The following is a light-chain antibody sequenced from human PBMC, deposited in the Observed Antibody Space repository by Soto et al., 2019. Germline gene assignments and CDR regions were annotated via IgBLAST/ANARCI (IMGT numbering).Light chain of an antibody. J-gene: IGKJ4*01. CDR2: GAS. CDR3: QQYHTWPST. CDR1: QGVSRK. V-gene: IGKV3-15*01. Sequence: DIRMTQSPATLSVSTGERVTFSCRASQGVSRKLAGYQHKPGQAPRLLISGASTGATGIPARFSGSGYGTELTLTISSLQSADCAIYYCQQYHTWPSTFGGGTKGE.